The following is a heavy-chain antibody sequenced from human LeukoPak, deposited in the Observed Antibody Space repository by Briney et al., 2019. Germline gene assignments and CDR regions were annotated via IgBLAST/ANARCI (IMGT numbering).Heavy chain of an antibody. CDR2: ISAYNGIT. J-gene: IGHJ4*02. Sequence: RGASVTVSCKASGYTFTNYGISWVRQAPGQGLEWMGWISAYNGITNYPQRFQDRVTLTTDTSTNTAYMELRSLRSDDTAFYYCARDQSPGLFDYWGQGTLVFVSS. CDR1: GYTFTNYG. CDR3: ARDQSPGLFDY. V-gene: IGHV1-18*01.